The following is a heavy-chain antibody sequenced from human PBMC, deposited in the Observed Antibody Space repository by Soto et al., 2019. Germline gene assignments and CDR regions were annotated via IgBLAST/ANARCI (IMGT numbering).Heavy chain of an antibody. J-gene: IGHJ4*02. CDR1: GGSISSSSYY. D-gene: IGHD7-27*01. CDR3: ATNWGFTWSEYYFDY. Sequence: SETLSLTCTVSGGSISSSSYYWGWIRQPPGKGLEWIGSIYYSGSTYYNPSLKSRVTISVDTSKNQFSLKLSSVTAADTAVYYCATNWGFTWSEYYFDYWGQGTLVTVSS. CDR2: IYYSGST. V-gene: IGHV4-39*01.